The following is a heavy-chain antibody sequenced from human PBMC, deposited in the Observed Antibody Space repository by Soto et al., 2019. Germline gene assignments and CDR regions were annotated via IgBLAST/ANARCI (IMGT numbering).Heavy chain of an antibody. D-gene: IGHD5-12*01. V-gene: IGHV1-46*03. J-gene: IGHJ4*02. CDR3: ASGMQMATNN. CDR2: INPSGGST. CDR1: GYTFTSYY. Sequence: QVQLVQSGAEVKKPGASVKVSCKASGYTFTSYYMHWVRQAPGQGLEWMGIINPSGGSTSYAQKFQXXVXMXXDTSTSTVYMELSSLRSEDTAVYYCASGMQMATNNWGQGTLVTVSS.